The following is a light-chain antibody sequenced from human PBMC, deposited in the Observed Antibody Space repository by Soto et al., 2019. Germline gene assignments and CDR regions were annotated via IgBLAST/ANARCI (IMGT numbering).Light chain of an antibody. CDR3: QHYHSLPPCT. CDR1: QDIRTS. V-gene: IGKV1-33*01. Sequence: DIQMTQSPSSLSASVGDRVSITCQASQDIRTSLSWFQQKPGRAPKLLIYGASYLETGVPSRFRGSGSGTDFTFTISSLQPEDIATYYCQHYHSLPPCTFGPGTRVDVK. CDR2: GAS. J-gene: IGKJ3*01.